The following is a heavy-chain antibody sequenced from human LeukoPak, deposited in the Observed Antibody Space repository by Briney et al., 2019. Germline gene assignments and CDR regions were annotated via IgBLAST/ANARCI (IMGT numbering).Heavy chain of an antibody. CDR2: IRYDGSNK. Sequence: GGSLRLSCAASGFTFSSYGMHWVRQAPGKGLEWVAFIRYDGSNKYYADSVKGRFTNSRDNSKNTLYLQMNSMRAEDTAVYYCAKDRAPYCSGGSCYPGFDYWGQGTLVTVSS. CDR3: AKDRAPYCSGGSCYPGFDY. CDR1: GFTFSSYG. V-gene: IGHV3-30*02. J-gene: IGHJ4*02. D-gene: IGHD2-15*01.